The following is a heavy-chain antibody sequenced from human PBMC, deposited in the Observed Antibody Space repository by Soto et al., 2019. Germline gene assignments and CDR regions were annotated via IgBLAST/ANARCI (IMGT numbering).Heavy chain of an antibody. D-gene: IGHD6-6*01. CDR1: GFTFSSYA. J-gene: IGHJ4*02. V-gene: IGHV3-23*01. CDR2: ISGSGGST. Sequence: HPGGSLRLSCTASGFTFSSYAMSWVRQAPGKGLEWVSAISGSGGSTYYADSVKGRFTISRDNSKNTLYLQMNSLRAEDTAVYYCAKDHDGYSSSRHFDYWGQGTLVTVSS. CDR3: AKDHDGYSSSRHFDY.